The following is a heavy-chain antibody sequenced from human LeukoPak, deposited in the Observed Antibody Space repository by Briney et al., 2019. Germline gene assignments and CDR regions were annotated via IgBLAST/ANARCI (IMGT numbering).Heavy chain of an antibody. V-gene: IGHV3-66*02. CDR1: GFTVSSNY. CDR3: ATSYCSGGSCYPQYFQH. CDR2: LYSGGNT. D-gene: IGHD2-15*01. J-gene: IGHJ1*01. Sequence: GRSLRLSCAASGFTVSSNYMSWVRQAPGKGLEWVSLLYSGGNTYYADSAKGRFTISRGNSKNTLYLQMNSLRAEDTAVYYCATSYCSGGSCYPQYFQHWGQGTLVTVSS.